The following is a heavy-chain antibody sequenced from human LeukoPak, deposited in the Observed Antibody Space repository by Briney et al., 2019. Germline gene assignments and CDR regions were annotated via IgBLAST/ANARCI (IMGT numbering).Heavy chain of an antibody. CDR2: ISSSSSYI. D-gene: IGHD4-17*01. J-gene: IGHJ4*02. Sequence: PGGSLRLSCAASGFTFSRYNMNWVRQAPGKGLEWVSSISSSSSYIYYADSVKGRFTISRDNAKNSLYLQMNSLRAEDTAVYYCARGPDYGDYFDYWGQGTLVTVSS. V-gene: IGHV3-21*01. CDR1: GFTFSRYN. CDR3: ARGPDYGDYFDY.